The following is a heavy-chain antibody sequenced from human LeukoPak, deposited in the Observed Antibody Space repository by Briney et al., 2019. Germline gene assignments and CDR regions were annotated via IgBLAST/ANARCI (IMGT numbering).Heavy chain of an antibody. Sequence: ASVKVSCKASGYTLTDYYMHWVRQAPGQGLEWMGRINPNSGGTNYAQKFQGRVTMTRDTSISTVYMELSRLRSEDTAVYYCARGPVGDWLWYFDLWGRGTLVTVSS. CDR3: ARGPVGDWLWYFDL. V-gene: IGHV1-2*06. CDR1: GYTLTDYY. J-gene: IGHJ2*01. CDR2: INPNSGGT. D-gene: IGHD1-26*01.